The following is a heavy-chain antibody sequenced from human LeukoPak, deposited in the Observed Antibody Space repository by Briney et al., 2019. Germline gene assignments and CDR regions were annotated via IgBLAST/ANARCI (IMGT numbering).Heavy chain of an antibody. CDR1: GYTFTGYY. CDR2: INPNSGGT. V-gene: IGHV1-2*02. CDR3: ARDRGCSSTSCSYYYYYYGMDV. J-gene: IGHJ6*02. D-gene: IGHD2-2*01. Sequence: ASVKVSCKASGYTFTGYYMHWVRQAPGQGLEWMGWINPNSGGTNYAQKFQGRVTMTRDTSFSTAYMELSRLRSDDTAVYYCARDRGCSSTSCSYYYYYYGMDVWGQGTTVTVSS.